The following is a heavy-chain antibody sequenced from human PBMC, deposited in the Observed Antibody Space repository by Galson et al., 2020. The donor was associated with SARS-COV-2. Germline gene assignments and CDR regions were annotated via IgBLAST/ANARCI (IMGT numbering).Heavy chain of an antibody. J-gene: IGHJ4*02. D-gene: IGHD5-18*01. V-gene: IGHV4-34*01. CDR1: DGSFSGSY. CDR3: ARGWDAAKTGY. Sequence: SETLSLTCAVHDGSFSGSYKSWIRQPPGKGLEWIGEIHESGTTNYNPSLKSRVTISEDTSKNQFSLKLTSVTAADTAVYYCARGWDAAKTGYLGQGTLVTVSS. CDR2: IHESGTT.